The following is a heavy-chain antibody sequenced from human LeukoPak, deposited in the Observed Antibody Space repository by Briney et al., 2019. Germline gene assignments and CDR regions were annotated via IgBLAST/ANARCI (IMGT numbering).Heavy chain of an antibody. CDR2: ISYDGSNK. D-gene: IGHD3-22*01. CDR1: GFTFSSYA. Sequence: GRSLRLSCAASGFTFSSYAMHWVRQAPGKGLEWVAVISYDGSNKYYADSVKGRFTITRDNSKNTLYLQMNSLRAEDTAVYYCARGEGYYDSSGPLKYWGQGTLVTVSS. J-gene: IGHJ4*02. V-gene: IGHV3-30-3*01. CDR3: ARGEGYYDSSGPLKY.